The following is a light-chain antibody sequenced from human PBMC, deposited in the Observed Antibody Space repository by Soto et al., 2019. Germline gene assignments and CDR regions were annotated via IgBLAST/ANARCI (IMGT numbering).Light chain of an antibody. CDR2: GAS. V-gene: IGKV3-20*01. CDR1: QSVSSSY. CDR3: QQYGSSPYT. J-gene: IGKJ2*01. Sequence: EIVLTQSPGTLSLSPGERATLSCRASQSVSSSYLAWYQQKPGQAPGLLIYGASSRATGITDRFSGSGSGTDFTLTISSLEPEDFAVYYCQQYGSSPYTFGQGTKLEIK.